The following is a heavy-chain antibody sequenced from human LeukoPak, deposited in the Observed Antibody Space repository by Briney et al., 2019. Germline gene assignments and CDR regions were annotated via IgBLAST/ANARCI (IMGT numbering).Heavy chain of an antibody. D-gene: IGHD2-21*01. CDR2: ISYDGSNK. Sequence: GGSLRLSCAASGFTFSSYAMHWVRQAPGKGREWVAVISYDGSNKYYADSVKGRFTISRDNSKNTLYLQMNSLRAEDTAVYYCARAMGEYYYYGMDVWGKGATVTVSS. J-gene: IGHJ6*04. CDR1: GFTFSSYA. V-gene: IGHV3-30*04. CDR3: ARAMGEYYYYGMDV.